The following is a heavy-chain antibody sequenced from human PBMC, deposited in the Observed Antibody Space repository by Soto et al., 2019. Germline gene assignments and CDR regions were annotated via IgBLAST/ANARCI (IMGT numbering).Heavy chain of an antibody. J-gene: IGHJ4*01. V-gene: IGHV1-3*01. Sequence: ASVKVSCKASGYTFTTYAIHWVRQPPGQRLEWMGWINAGNGDTEYSQHLQGRVTITRDTSATTAYMELGSLKSEDAAVYYCAGDPLAVDGSLYFDCWG. CDR2: INAGNGDT. D-gene: IGHD6-19*01. CDR3: AGDPLAVDGSLYFDC. CDR1: GYTFTTYA.